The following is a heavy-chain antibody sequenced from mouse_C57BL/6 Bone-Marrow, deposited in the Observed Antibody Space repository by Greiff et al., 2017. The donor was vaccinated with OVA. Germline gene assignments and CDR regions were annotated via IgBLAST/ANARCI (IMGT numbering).Heavy chain of an antibody. Sequence: QVQLQQSGPELVKPGASVKISCKASGYAFSSSWMNWVKQRPGKGLEWIGRIYPGDGDTNYNGKFKGKATLTADKSSSTAYMQLSSLTSEDSAVYFCARRGITTVVAPYYYAMDYWGQGTSVTVSS. J-gene: IGHJ4*01. V-gene: IGHV1-82*01. CDR1: GYAFSSSW. D-gene: IGHD1-1*01. CDR2: IYPGDGDT. CDR3: ARRGITTVVAPYYYAMDY.